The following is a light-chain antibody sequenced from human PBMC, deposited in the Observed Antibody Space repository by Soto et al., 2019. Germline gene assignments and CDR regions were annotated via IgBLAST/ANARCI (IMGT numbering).Light chain of an antibody. CDR1: SGFVGSFSL. V-gene: IGLV2-14*02. CDR2: EVS. Sequence: QSALAQPASVSGSPGQSITISCTGTSGFVGSFSLVSWYQQHPGKAPKVMIYEVSNRPSGVSNRFSGSKSGNTASLTISGLQAEDEADYYCSSYTSSSTYVFGTGTKLTVL. CDR3: SSYTSSSTYV. J-gene: IGLJ1*01.